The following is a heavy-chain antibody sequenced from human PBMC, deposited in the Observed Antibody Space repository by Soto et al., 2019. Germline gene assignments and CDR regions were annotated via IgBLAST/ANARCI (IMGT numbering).Heavy chain of an antibody. CDR3: ARGLPDLLSITICGVVDAFAI. J-gene: IGHJ3*02. Sequence: QVQLVQSGAEVKKPGSSVKVSCKASGGTFSSYAISWVRQAPGQGLEWMVGIIPIFGTANYAQKFQGRVTITADEFNSTASMELSSMRSEDTAVYYCARGLPDLLSITICGVVDAFAIWGQGTMVTVS. D-gene: IGHD3-3*01. V-gene: IGHV1-69*01. CDR1: GGTFSSYA. CDR2: IIPIFGTA.